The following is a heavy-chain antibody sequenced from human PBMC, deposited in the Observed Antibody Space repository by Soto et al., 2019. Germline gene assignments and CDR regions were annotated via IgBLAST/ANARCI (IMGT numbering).Heavy chain of an antibody. CDR1: GYTFTGYY. CDR3: ARGSFHDTPLDY. J-gene: IGHJ4*02. D-gene: IGHD3-10*01. CDR2: INPNSGGT. Sequence: ASVKVSCKASGYTFTGYYMHWVRQAPGQGLEWMGWINPNSGGTNYAQKFQGWVTMTRGTSISTAYMELSRLRSDDTAVYYCARGSFHDTPLDYWGQGTLVTVSS. V-gene: IGHV1-2*04.